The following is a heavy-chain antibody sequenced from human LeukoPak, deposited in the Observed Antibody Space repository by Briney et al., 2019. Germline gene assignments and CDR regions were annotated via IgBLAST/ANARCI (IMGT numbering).Heavy chain of an antibody. D-gene: IGHD3-3*02. Sequence: PGGSLRLSCAASGFTFSSYEMNWVRQAPGKGLEWVSYISSSGSTIYYADSVKGRFTISRDNAKNSLYLQMNSLRAEDTAVYYCARDSAYYHPRFDPWGQGTLVTVSS. J-gene: IGHJ5*02. V-gene: IGHV3-48*03. CDR2: ISSSGSTI. CDR1: GFTFSSYE. CDR3: ARDSAYYHPRFDP.